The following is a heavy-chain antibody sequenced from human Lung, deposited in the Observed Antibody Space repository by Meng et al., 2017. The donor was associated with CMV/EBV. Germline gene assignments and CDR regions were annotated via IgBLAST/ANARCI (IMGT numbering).Heavy chain of an antibody. Sequence: QVHPQEPGPGLVKPSQTLSLTCTVSGGSISSGDYYWSWIRQPPGKGLEWIGYIYYSGSTYYNPSLKSRVTISVDTSKNQFSLKLSSVTAADTAVYYCARALDTAMVTFDYWGQGTLVTVSS. CDR2: IYYSGST. V-gene: IGHV4-30-4*08. D-gene: IGHD5-18*01. J-gene: IGHJ4*02. CDR1: GGSISSGDYY. CDR3: ARALDTAMVTFDY.